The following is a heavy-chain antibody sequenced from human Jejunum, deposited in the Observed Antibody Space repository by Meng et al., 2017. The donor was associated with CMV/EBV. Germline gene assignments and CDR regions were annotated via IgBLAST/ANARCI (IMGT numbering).Heavy chain of an antibody. CDR2: IYSNGST. J-gene: IGHJ3*01. Sequence: SGGSISSNTHYWGWIRQPPGKGLEWIGSIYSNGSTYYNPSLTSPVTIFVDTSKNEFSLNLRSVTAADTAIYYCVQVARYGGDSFNVWGQGTMVTVSS. D-gene: IGHD4-17*01. CDR3: VQVARYGGDSFNV. CDR1: GGSISSNTHY. V-gene: IGHV4-39*01.